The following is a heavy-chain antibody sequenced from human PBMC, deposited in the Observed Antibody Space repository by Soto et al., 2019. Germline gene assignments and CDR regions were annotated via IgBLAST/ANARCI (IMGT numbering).Heavy chain of an antibody. CDR2: ISSSSSYI. J-gene: IGHJ6*02. CDR1: GFTFSSYS. V-gene: IGHV3-21*01. Sequence: PGGSLRLSCAASGFTFSSYSMNWVRQAPGKGLEWVSSISSSSSYIYYADSVKGRFTISRDNAKNSLYLQMNSLRAEDTAVYYCARDRNGRITIFGVAGEGGMDVWGRGTTVTVSS. CDR3: ARDRNGRITIFGVAGEGGMDV. D-gene: IGHD3-3*01.